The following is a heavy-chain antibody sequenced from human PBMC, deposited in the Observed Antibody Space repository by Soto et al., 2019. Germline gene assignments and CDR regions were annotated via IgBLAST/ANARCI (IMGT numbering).Heavy chain of an antibody. CDR3: AISFRYCSGGSRYLPRY. CDR1: GGSISSYY. J-gene: IGHJ4*02. D-gene: IGHD2-15*01. CDR2: IYYSGST. Sequence: SETLSLTCTVSGGSISSYYWSWIRQPPGTGLEWIGYIYYSGSTNYNPSLKSRVTISVDTSKNKFSLKLSSVTAADTAVYYCAISFRYCSGGSRYLPRYWGQGSSVIVPQ. V-gene: IGHV4-59*01.